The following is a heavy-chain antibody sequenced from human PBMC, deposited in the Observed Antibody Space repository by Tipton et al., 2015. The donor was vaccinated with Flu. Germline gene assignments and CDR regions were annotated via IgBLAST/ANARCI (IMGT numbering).Heavy chain of an antibody. J-gene: IGHJ2*01. CDR1: GGPITSGADH. D-gene: IGHD4-17*01. V-gene: IGHV4-31*03. CDR3: ARMEWTVTTPRYFDL. CDR2: IYYIGST. Sequence: LRLFCTVSGGPITSGADHWSWIRQHPGKGLEWIGHIYYIGSTNYNPSLKSRVTISMDTSKNQFSLKLSSMTAADTAVYYCARMEWTVTTPRYFDLWGRGTLVTVSS.